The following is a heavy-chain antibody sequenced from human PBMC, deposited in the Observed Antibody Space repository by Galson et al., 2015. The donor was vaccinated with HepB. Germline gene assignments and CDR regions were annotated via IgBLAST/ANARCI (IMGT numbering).Heavy chain of an antibody. Sequence: SLRLSCAASGFTFSSYAMHWVRQAPGKGLEWVAVISYDGSNKYYADSVKGRFTISRDNSKNTLYLQMNSLRAEDTAVYYCASQYYDFWTEGYWGQGTLVTVSS. V-gene: IGHV3-30-3*01. D-gene: IGHD3-3*01. CDR3: ASQYYDFWTEGY. CDR1: GFTFSSYA. J-gene: IGHJ4*02. CDR2: ISYDGSNK.